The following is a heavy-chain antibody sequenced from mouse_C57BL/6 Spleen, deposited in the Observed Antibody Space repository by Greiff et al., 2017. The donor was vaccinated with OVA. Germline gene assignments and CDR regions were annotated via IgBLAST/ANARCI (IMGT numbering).Heavy chain of an antibody. CDR1: GYTFTSYW. D-gene: IGHD2-4*01. V-gene: IGHV1-55*01. CDR3: ARPYDYDDPLDY. J-gene: IGHJ2*01. CDR2: IYPGSGST. Sequence: VQLQQSGAELVKPGASVKMSCKASGYTFTSYWITWVKQRPGQGLEWIGDIYPGSGSTNYNEKFKSKATLTVDTSSSTAYMQLSSLTSEDSAVYYCARPYDYDDPLDYWGQGTTLTVSS.